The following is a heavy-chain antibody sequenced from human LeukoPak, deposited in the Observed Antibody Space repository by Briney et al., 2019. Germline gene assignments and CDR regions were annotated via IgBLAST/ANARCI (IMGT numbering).Heavy chain of an antibody. V-gene: IGHV4-4*07. Sequence: SETLSLTCTVSGGSMNNYYWNWIRQPAGKGLEWIGRIYTSGSTNYNPSLKSRVTMSVDTSKNQFSLELSSVTAADTAVYYCARAGSYYHSSGYYYVDAFDIWGQGTMVIVSS. D-gene: IGHD3-22*01. CDR1: GGSMNNYY. CDR2: IYTSGST. J-gene: IGHJ3*02. CDR3: ARAGSYYHSSGYYYVDAFDI.